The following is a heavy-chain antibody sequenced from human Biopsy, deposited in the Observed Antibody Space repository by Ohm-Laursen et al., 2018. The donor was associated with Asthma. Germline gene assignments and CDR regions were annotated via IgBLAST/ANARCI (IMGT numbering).Heavy chain of an antibody. CDR2: ISFDGSNK. Sequence: SLRLSCAASGFTFSNYGMHWVRQAPGKGLDWVAVISFDGSNKNYTDSEKGRFTISRDNSRNTLHLQMNSLRAEDTAVYYCAKDVFPGWELRRGPDYWGQGTLVTVSS. CDR1: GFTFSNYG. J-gene: IGHJ4*02. D-gene: IGHD1-26*01. V-gene: IGHV3-30*18. CDR3: AKDVFPGWELRRGPDY.